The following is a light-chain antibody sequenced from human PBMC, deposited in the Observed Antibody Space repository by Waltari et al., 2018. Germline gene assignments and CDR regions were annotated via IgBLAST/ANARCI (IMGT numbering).Light chain of an antibody. J-gene: IGKJ1*01. CDR2: GAS. CDR1: QGIRND. V-gene: IGKV1-6*01. Sequence: AIQMTQSPSSLSASVGDRVTITCRASQGIRNDLGRYQQKPGKAPNLLIYGASSLQSGVPSRFSGSGSGTDFTLTISSLQPEDFATYYCLQDYTSPWTFGQGTRVEIK. CDR3: LQDYTSPWT.